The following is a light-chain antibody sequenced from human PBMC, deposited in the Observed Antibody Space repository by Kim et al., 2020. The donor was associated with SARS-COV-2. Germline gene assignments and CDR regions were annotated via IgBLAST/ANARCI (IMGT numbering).Light chain of an antibody. CDR1: TTDH. CDR3: SSYTRTHTLL. Sequence: SGSPGQSITISCTGTTTDHVSWYQQYPGKAPKLMIYDVYKWPSGVSHRFSGSKSDNTASLTISGLQADDEAAYYCSSYTRTHTLLFGGGTKVTVL. CDR2: DVY. V-gene: IGLV2-14*02. J-gene: IGLJ2*01.